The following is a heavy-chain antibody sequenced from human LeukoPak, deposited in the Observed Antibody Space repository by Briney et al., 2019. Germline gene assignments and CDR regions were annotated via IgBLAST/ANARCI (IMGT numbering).Heavy chain of an antibody. V-gene: IGHV3-11*03. D-gene: IGHD1-1*01. J-gene: IGHJ4*02. Sequence: GGSLRLSCGASGFTFSDYYMSWIRQAPGKGLEWLSYISSSSGYTNYADSVKGRFIISRDKSKNMLYLQMNGLRAEDTAIYYCAKGQELDDGVFDSWGQGTLVTVSS. CDR1: GFTFSDYY. CDR2: ISSSSGYT. CDR3: AKGQELDDGVFDS.